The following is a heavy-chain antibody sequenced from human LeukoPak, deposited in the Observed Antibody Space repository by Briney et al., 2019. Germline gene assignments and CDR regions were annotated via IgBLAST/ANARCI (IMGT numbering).Heavy chain of an antibody. J-gene: IGHJ6*02. V-gene: IGHV3-48*03. CDR1: GFTFSSYE. CDR2: ISSSGSTI. CDR3: ARDNKTYYGSGSYVYYGMDV. Sequence: GGSLRLSCAASGFTFSSYEMNWVRQAPGKGLEWVSYISSSGSTIYYADSVKGRFTISRDNAKNSLYLQMNSLRAEDTAVYYCARDNKTYYGSGSYVYYGMDVWGQGTTVTVSS. D-gene: IGHD3-10*01.